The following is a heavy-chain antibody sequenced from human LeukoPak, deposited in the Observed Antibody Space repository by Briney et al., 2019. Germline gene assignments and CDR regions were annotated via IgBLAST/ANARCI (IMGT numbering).Heavy chain of an antibody. CDR3: ARVTSVGYMFDY. Sequence: SVKVSCKASGGTFSRYTISWVRQAPGQGLEWMGRIIPILGIANYAQKFQGRVTITADKSTSTAYMELSSLRSEDTAVYYCARVTSVGYMFDYWGQGTLVTVSS. D-gene: IGHD2-2*02. CDR1: GGTFSRYT. J-gene: IGHJ4*02. CDR2: IIPILGIA. V-gene: IGHV1-69*02.